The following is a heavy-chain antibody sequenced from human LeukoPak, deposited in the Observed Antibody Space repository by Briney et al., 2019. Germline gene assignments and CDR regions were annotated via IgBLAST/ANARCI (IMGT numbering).Heavy chain of an antibody. CDR3: ARGIAVAGDPKFDY. V-gene: IGHV3-21*01. J-gene: IGHJ4*02. D-gene: IGHD6-19*01. Sequence: SGGSLRLSCAASGFTFSSYSMNWVRQAPGKGLEWVSSISSSSSYIYYADSVKGRFTISRDNAKNSLYLQMNSLRAEDTAVYYCARGIAVAGDPKFDYWGQGTLVTVSS. CDR2: ISSSSSYI. CDR1: GFTFSSYS.